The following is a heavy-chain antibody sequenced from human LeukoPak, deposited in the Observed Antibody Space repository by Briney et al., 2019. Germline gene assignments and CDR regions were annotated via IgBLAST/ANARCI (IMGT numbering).Heavy chain of an antibody. D-gene: IGHD3-22*01. CDR3: AKDVRRYYDSSGPLDY. CDR2: ISYDGSNK. V-gene: IGHV3-30*18. J-gene: IGHJ4*02. Sequence: GGSLRLSCAASGFTFSSYGMHWVRQAPGKGLEWVAVISYDGSNKYYADSVKGRFTISRDNSKNTLYLQMNGLRAEDTAVYYCAKDVRRYYDSSGPLDYWGQGTLVTVSS. CDR1: GFTFSSYG.